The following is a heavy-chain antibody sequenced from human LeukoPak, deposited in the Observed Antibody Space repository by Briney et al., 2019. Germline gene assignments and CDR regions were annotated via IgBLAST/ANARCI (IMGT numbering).Heavy chain of an antibody. CDR1: GFTFSSYA. CDR2: ISYDGSNK. CDR3: ARAYGVVVAAPNFGY. Sequence: GGSLRLSCAASGFTFSSYAMHWVRQAPGKGLEWVAVISYDGSNKYYADSVKGRFTISRDNSKNTLYLQMNSLRAEDTAVYYCARAYGVVVAAPNFGYWGQGTLVTVSS. J-gene: IGHJ4*02. V-gene: IGHV3-30-3*01. D-gene: IGHD2-15*01.